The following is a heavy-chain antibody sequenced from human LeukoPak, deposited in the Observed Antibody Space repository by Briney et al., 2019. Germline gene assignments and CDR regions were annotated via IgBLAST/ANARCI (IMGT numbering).Heavy chain of an antibody. J-gene: IGHJ4*02. CDR3: VARLGED. V-gene: IGHV4-34*01. CDR2: INHSGST. CDR1: SESFSTYY. Sequence: SETLSLTCAVYSESFSTYYWNWIRQPPGKGLEWIGEINHSGSTTYNPSLKSRVTISVDTSKNQFSLKLSSVTAADTAVYYCVARLGEDWGQGTLVTVSS.